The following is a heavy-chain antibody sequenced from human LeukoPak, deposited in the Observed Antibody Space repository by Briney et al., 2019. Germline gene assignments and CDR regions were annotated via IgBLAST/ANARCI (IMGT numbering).Heavy chain of an antibody. J-gene: IGHJ4*02. CDR1: GFTFSSYW. CDR3: TRVGYIDEGIDY. D-gene: IGHD5-24*01. Sequence: GGSLRLSCAASGFTFSSYWMNWARQAPGKGLEWVASINHNGNVNYYVDSVKGRFTISGDNAKNSLYLQMNSLRAEDTAIYYCTRVGYIDEGIDYWGQGTLVTVSS. CDR2: INHNGNVN. V-gene: IGHV3-7*04.